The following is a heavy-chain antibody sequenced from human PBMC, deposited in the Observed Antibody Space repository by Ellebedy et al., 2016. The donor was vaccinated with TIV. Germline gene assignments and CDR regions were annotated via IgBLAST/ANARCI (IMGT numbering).Heavy chain of an antibody. CDR2: ISYNGRKK. V-gene: IGHV3-30*04. Sequence: GESLKISCAASEFTFSSYTMNWVRQAPGKGLEWVAVISYNGRKKFYADSVRGRFTISRDNSNNTLFLQMNNLIPEDTALYYCARDSRSMDVWGQGTTVTVS. CDR3: ARDSRSMDV. CDR1: EFTFSSYT. J-gene: IGHJ6*02.